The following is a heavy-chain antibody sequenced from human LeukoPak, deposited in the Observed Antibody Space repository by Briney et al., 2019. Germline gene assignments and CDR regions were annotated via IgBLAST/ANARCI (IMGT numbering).Heavy chain of an antibody. CDR1: GYTFTSYY. Sequence: ASVKVSCKASGYTFTSYYMHWVRQAPGQGLEWMGIINPSGGSTSYAQKFQGRVTMTEDTSTDTAYMELSSLRSEDTAVYYCATFRFDYFDYWGQGTLVTVSS. D-gene: IGHD3-16*01. J-gene: IGHJ4*02. V-gene: IGHV1-46*01. CDR2: INPSGGST. CDR3: ATFRFDYFDY.